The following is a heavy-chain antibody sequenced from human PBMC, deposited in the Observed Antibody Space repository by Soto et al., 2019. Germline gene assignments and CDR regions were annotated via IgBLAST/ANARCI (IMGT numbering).Heavy chain of an antibody. Sequence: QVQLQESGPGLVRSSQTLSLTCTVSGVYMNSGGNSWSWIRHHPGKGLQWIGNIFYSQRSYSRPPHTSRRTTSPDTSKNQLSLRLRSVTVADTPLYFGAKPNSTPRAACALWGHRTRVTAS. D-gene: IGHD1-1*01. V-gene: IGHV4-31*03. J-gene: IGHJ3*01. CDR1: GVYMNSGGNS. CDR3: AKPNSTPRAACAL. CDR2: IFYSQRS.